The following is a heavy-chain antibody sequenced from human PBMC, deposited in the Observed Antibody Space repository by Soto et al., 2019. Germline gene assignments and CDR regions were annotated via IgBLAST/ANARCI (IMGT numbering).Heavy chain of an antibody. Sequence: PGGSLRLSCAASGFTFSSYGMHWVRQAPGKGLEWVAVISYDGSNKYYADSVKGRFTISRDNSKNTLYLQMNSLRAEDTAVYYCANAADILTGFDYWGQGTLVTVSS. CDR2: ISYDGSNK. V-gene: IGHV3-30*18. D-gene: IGHD3-9*01. J-gene: IGHJ4*02. CDR3: ANAADILTGFDY. CDR1: GFTFSSYG.